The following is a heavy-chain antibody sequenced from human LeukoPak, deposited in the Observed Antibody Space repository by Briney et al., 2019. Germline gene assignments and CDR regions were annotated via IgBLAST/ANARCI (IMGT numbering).Heavy chain of an antibody. V-gene: IGHV3-53*01. J-gene: IGHJ4*02. CDR1: GFTVSTNY. Sequence: PGGSLRLSCAASGFTVSTNYMSWVRQAPGKGLEWVSVIYSGGSTYYADSVKGRFTISRDNSKNTLNLQMNSLRAEDTAVYYCARGSSTWYYFDYWGQGTLVTVSS. D-gene: IGHD6-13*01. CDR2: IYSGGST. CDR3: ARGSSTWYYFDY.